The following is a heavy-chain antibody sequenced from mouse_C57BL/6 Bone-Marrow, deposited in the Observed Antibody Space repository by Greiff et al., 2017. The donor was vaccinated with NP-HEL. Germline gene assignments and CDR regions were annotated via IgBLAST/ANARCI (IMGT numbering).Heavy chain of an antibody. Sequence: VKVVESGAELAKPGASVKLSCTASGYTITSCGFSWLKQRTGQGLEGFGEIYPRSGNTYYNQKFKDKTTLTPDKSSNPAYMELRCLTTEDAAAYFSAREDMRNYPWFAYWGQGTMVTVSA. V-gene: IGHV1-81*01. CDR1: GYTITSCG. J-gene: IGHJ3*01. D-gene: IGHD2-1*01. CDR3: AREDMRNYPWFAY. CDR2: IYPRSGNT.